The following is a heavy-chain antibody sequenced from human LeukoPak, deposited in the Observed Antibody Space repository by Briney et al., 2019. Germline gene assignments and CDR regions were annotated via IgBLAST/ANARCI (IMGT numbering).Heavy chain of an antibody. Sequence: GGSLRLSCAASGFTFSSYCMSWVRQAPGKGLEWVANIKQGGSKKYYADSVKGRFTISRDNAKNSLYLQMNSLRAEDTAVYYCARALGDYYYYYMDVWGKGTTVTVSS. CDR1: GFTFSSYC. V-gene: IGHV3-7*01. CDR2: IKQGGSKK. CDR3: ARALGDYYYYYMDV. J-gene: IGHJ6*03. D-gene: IGHD7-27*01.